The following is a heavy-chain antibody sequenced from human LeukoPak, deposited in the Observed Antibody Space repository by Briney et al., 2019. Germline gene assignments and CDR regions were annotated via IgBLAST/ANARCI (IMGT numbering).Heavy chain of an antibody. CDR1: ADSFSSQY. D-gene: IGHD4-17*01. V-gene: IGHV4-59*11. J-gene: IGHJ3*02. CDR3: ARDLVTVTKGFDI. Sequence: SETLSLTCAVSADSFSSQYGTWIRQPPGKGLEWIGYISYIGSTNYNPSLKSRVTISIDTSKNQFSLKLSSVTAADTAVYYCARDLVTVTKGFDIWGQGTMVSVSS. CDR2: ISYIGST.